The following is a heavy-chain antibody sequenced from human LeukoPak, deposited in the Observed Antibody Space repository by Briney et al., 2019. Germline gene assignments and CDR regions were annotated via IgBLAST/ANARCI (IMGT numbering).Heavy chain of an antibody. V-gene: IGHV1-18*01. CDR2: ISPYDGNT. D-gene: IGHD1-26*01. CDR3: ARGGLPGGSGSYSDF. Sequence: GASVTVSCKTSGYTFTNYGITWVRQAPGQGLEWMAWISPYDGNTDCSQKFQGRVTMTTETSTSTAYLEMRSLGSDDTAVYYCARGGLPGGSGSYSDFWGQGTLVTVSS. J-gene: IGHJ4*02. CDR1: GYTFTNYG.